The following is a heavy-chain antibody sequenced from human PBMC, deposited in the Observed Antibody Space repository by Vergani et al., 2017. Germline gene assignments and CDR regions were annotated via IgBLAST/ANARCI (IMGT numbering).Heavy chain of an antibody. Sequence: EVQLVESGGGLVQPGGSLRLSRAASGFTFSSYEMNWVRQAPGKGLEWVSYISSSGSTIYYADSVKGRFTISRDNAKNSLYLQMNSLRAEDTAVYYCAIESSYQLRSWGQGTLVTVSS. V-gene: IGHV3-48*03. CDR1: GFTFSSYE. CDR3: AIESSYQLRS. D-gene: IGHD2-2*01. J-gene: IGHJ5*02. CDR2: ISSSGSTI.